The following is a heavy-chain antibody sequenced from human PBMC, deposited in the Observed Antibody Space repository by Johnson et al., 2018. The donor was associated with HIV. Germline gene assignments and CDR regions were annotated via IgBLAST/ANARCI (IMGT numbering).Heavy chain of an antibody. V-gene: IGHV3-13*01. CDR3: AKDHPQMATIVGAFDI. J-gene: IGHJ3*02. CDR2: IGPIGDT. D-gene: IGHD5-24*01. CDR1: GFTFSDHD. Sequence: MLLVEYGGGLVQPGGSLRLSCAASGFTFSDHDMHWVRQTEGIGLEWVSAIGPIGDTHYHGSVKGRFSISRDNSKNTLYLQMNSLRAEDTAVYYCAKDHPQMATIVGAFDIWGQGTMVTVSS.